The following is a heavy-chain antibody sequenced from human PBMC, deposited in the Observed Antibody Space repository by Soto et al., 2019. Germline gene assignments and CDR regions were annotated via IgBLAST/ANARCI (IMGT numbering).Heavy chain of an antibody. Sequence: GGSLRLSCAASGFTFSSYEMNWVRQAPGKGLEGVSYISSSGSTIYYADSVKGRFTISRDNAKNSLYLQMNSLSAEDTAVYYCERFDQWLVSWGQGTLVTVSS. D-gene: IGHD6-19*01. CDR1: GFTFSSYE. CDR2: ISSSGSTI. CDR3: ERFDQWLVS. V-gene: IGHV3-48*03. J-gene: IGHJ5*02.